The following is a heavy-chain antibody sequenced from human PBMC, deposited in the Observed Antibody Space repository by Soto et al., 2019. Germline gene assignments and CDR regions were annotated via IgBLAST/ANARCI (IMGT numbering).Heavy chain of an antibody. Sequence: QVQLVQSGAEVKKPGSSVKVSCKASGGTFNNYAISWVRQAPGPGLEWMGGIVPIFGTPKYAQKFQGRVTITADKSTNIAYMELGSLRSEDTAVYFCARDHYDSTGHDKYYYYGMEVWGQGTTVTVSS. D-gene: IGHD3-22*01. CDR1: GGTFNNYA. CDR3: ARDHYDSTGHDKYYYYGMEV. V-gene: IGHV1-69*06. J-gene: IGHJ6*02. CDR2: IVPIFGTP.